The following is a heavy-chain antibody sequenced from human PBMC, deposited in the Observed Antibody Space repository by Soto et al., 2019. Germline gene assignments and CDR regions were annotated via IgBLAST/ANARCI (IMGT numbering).Heavy chain of an antibody. CDR3: AKEQRTGWYYFDY. CDR1: GFTFSNYG. J-gene: IGHJ4*02. Sequence: QVQLVESGGGVVPPGRSLRLSCAASGFTFSNYGMHWVRQAPGKGLEWVAVISYDENNNYYADSVKGRFTISRDNSKNTLYLQMNTLRAEDTAVYYCAKEQRTGWYYFDYWGQGTLVTVSS. V-gene: IGHV3-30*18. D-gene: IGHD6-19*01. CDR2: ISYDENNN.